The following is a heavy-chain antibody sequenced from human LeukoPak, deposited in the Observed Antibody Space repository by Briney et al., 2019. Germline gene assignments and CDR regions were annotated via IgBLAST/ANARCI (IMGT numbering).Heavy chain of an antibody. V-gene: IGHV3-7*01. CDR2: IKQDGSDK. D-gene: IGHD6-6*01. Sequence: GGSLRLSCAASGFTFSTYWMTWVRQAPGKGLEWVANIKQDGSDKYYVDSVKCRFTISRDNAKNSLYLQMNSLRAEDTAVYYCARFRYSSSAFDYWGQGTLVTVSS. CDR3: ARFRYSSSAFDY. CDR1: GFTFSTYW. J-gene: IGHJ4*02.